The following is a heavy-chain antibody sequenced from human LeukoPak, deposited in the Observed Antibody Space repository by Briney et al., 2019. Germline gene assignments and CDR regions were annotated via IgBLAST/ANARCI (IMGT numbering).Heavy chain of an antibody. CDR3: ARDRTMIAV. CDR2: INLNSGGT. CDR1: GYTFTRFS. Sequence: GAPVKRSCKPSGYTFTRFSIHWARRSPGQGLEWLRGINLNSGGTNYAQKYQGKVTMTRDTSISTAYMELSRLRSDDTAVYYCARDRTMIAVWGQGTLVTVS. J-gene: IGHJ4*02. V-gene: IGHV1-2*02. D-gene: IGHD3-22*01.